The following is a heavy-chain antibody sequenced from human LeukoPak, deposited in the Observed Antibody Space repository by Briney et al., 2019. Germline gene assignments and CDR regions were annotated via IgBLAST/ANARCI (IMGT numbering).Heavy chain of an antibody. J-gene: IGHJ4*02. CDR1: GFTLGSHD. CDR2: VSSGFHA. D-gene: IGHD5-18*01. V-gene: IGHV3-13*01. CDR3: VREARGYHYTYFDY. Sequence: TGGSLRLSCTPSGFTLGSHDMHGVRHIPGQGLEWVAAVSSGFHAFFADSVQGRFTVSREDARNSLYLQMNSLRAGDTAVCYCVREARGYHYTYFDYWGQGTLVTVSS.